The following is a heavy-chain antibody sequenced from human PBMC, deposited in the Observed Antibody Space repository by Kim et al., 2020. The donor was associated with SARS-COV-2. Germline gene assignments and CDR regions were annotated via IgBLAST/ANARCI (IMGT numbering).Heavy chain of an antibody. Sequence: GTTEYAASVKGRFTISRDDSKSIAYLQMNSLKTEDTAVYYCTRVEMATIDWGQGTLFTVSS. D-gene: IGHD5-12*01. CDR2: GTT. CDR3: TRVEMATID. V-gene: IGHV3-49*02. J-gene: IGHJ4*02.